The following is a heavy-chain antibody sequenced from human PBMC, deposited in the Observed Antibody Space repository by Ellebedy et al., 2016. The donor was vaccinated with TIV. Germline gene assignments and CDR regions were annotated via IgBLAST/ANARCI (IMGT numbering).Heavy chain of an antibody. CDR2: MFFSGGT. CDR1: GGSISGYY. CDR3: ARFVAAHGYDY. V-gene: IGHV4-59*01. D-gene: IGHD6-25*01. J-gene: IGHJ4*02. Sequence: MPGGSLRLSCTVSGGSISGYYWGWIRQPPGKGLEWIGYMFFSGGTNSNPSLKSRVTISVDTSNNLFSLTLDSVTAADTAVYYGARFVAAHGYDYWGQGTLVTVSS.